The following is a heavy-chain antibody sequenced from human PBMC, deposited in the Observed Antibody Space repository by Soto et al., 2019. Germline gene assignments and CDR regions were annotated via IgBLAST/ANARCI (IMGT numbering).Heavy chain of an antibody. D-gene: IGHD3-22*01. CDR1: GGTFSSYA. CDR2: IIPIFGTA. Sequence: SVKVSCKASGGTFSSYAISWVRQAPGQGLEWMGGIIPIFGTANYAQKFQGRVTITADESTSTAYMELSSLRSEDTAVYYCARGIITMIVVVVDYYGMDVWGQGTTVTVSS. V-gene: IGHV1-69*13. J-gene: IGHJ6*02. CDR3: ARGIITMIVVVVDYYGMDV.